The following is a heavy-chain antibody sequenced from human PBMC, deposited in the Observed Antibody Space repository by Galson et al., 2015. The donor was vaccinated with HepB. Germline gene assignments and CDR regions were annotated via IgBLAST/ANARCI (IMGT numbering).Heavy chain of an antibody. CDR3: AKEGGVVRGVMGDY. CDR1: GFTFSSYA. D-gene: IGHD3-10*01. V-gene: IGHV3-23*01. Sequence: LRLSCAASGFTFSSYAMSWVRQAPGKGLEWVSAISGSGGSTYYADSVKGRFTISRDNSKNTLYLQMNSLRAEDTAVYYCAKEGGVVRGVMGDYWGQGTLVTVSS. J-gene: IGHJ4*02. CDR2: ISGSGGST.